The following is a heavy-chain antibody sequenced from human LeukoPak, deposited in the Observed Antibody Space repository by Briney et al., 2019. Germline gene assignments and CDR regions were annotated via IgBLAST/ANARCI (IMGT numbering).Heavy chain of an antibody. CDR1: GYSISSDYY. CDR3: ARLWGLDAFDI. J-gene: IGHJ3*02. CDR2: ISSSGSTI. D-gene: IGHD7-27*01. Sequence: LSLTCTVSGYSISSDYYMSWIRQAPGKGLEWVSYISSSGSTIYYADSVKGRFTISRDNAKNSLYLQMNSLRAEDTAVYYCARLWGLDAFDIWGQGTMVTVSS. V-gene: IGHV3-11*01.